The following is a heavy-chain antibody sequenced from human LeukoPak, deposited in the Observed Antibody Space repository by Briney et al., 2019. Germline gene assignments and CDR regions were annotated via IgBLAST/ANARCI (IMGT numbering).Heavy chain of an antibody. CDR3: ARGGSTVTYNWFDP. J-gene: IGHJ5*02. CDR1: NVPLTGYS. D-gene: IGHD4-17*01. Sequence: SSETLSLTCAVYNVPLTGYSWSWIRQPPGKGLEWIGYIYHSGSTYYNPSLKSRVTISVDRSKNQFSLKLSSVTAADTAVYYCARGGSTVTYNWFDPWGQGTLVTVSS. CDR2: IYHSGST. V-gene: IGHV4-30-2*01.